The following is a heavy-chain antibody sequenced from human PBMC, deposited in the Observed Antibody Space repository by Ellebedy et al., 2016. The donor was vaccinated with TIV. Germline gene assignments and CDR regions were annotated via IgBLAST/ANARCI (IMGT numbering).Heavy chain of an antibody. CDR3: ARGPLQLWLRYFDY. D-gene: IGHD5-18*01. Sequence: SETLSLTCTVSGGSISSGGYYWSWIRQPPGKGLEWIGEINHSGSTNYNPSLKSRVTISVDTSKNQFSLKLSSVTAADTAVYYCARGPLQLWLRYFDYWGQGTLVTVSS. J-gene: IGHJ4*02. CDR2: INHSGST. CDR1: GGSISSGGYY. V-gene: IGHV4-39*07.